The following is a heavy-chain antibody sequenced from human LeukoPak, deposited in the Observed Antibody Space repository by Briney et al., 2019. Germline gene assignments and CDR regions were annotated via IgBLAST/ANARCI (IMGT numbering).Heavy chain of an antibody. CDR1: GYTFTNFG. V-gene: IGHV1-18*01. D-gene: IGHD3-22*01. Sequence: ASVKVSCKASGYTFTNFGASWVRQAPGQGLEWMGWVSPYNGNTYSAQKFQGRGTMTTDTPTNTAYMDLRSLRSDDTAMYYCARDAILSYYSDGSAYHGFDFWGQGTLVTVSS. CDR2: VSPYNGNT. CDR3: ARDAILSYYSDGSAYHGFDF. J-gene: IGHJ4*02.